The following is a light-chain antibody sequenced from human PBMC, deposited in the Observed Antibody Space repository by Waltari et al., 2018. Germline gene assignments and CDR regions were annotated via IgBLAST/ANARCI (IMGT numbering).Light chain of an antibody. Sequence: DIQMTQSPSTRSASVGDRVPITCRASQSISSWLAWYQQKPGKAPKLLIYKASSLESGVPSRFSGSGSGTEFTLTISSLQPDDFATYYCQQYNSYPGTFGQGTKVEIK. CDR1: QSISSW. CDR3: QQYNSYPGT. V-gene: IGKV1-5*03. J-gene: IGKJ1*01. CDR2: KAS.